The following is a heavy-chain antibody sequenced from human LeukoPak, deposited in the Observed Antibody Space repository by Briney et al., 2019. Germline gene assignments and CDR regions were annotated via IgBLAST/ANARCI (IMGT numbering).Heavy chain of an antibody. CDR2: IYYSGST. V-gene: IGHV4-59*01. CDR1: GGSISSYY. CDR3: ARDIAAAFDY. D-gene: IGHD6-13*01. J-gene: IGHJ4*02. Sequence: SETLSLTCTVSGGSISSYYWSWIRQPPGKGLEWIGYIYYSGSTNYNPSLKSRVTISVDTSKNQFSLRLSSVTAADTAVYYCARDIAAAFDYWGQGTLVTVSS.